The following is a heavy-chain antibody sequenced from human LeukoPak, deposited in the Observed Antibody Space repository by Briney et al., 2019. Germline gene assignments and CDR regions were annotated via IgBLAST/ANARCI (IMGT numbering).Heavy chain of an antibody. Sequence: GASVKVSCKASGYTFAAYYMYWVRQAPGQGLEWMGWIRPNSGGTNYTQKFQGRVTMTRDTSINTAYMELSRLTSDDTAVYYCARDMDSGPDFFDYWGLGTLVTVSS. J-gene: IGHJ4*02. D-gene: IGHD1-26*01. CDR3: ARDMDSGPDFFDY. CDR2: IRPNSGGT. V-gene: IGHV1-2*02. CDR1: GYTFAAYY.